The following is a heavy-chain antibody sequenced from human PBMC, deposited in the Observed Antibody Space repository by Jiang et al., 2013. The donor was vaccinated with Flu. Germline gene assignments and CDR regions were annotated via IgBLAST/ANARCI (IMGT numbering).Heavy chain of an antibody. Sequence: GAEVKKPGASVKVSCKASGYTFTSYDINWVRQATGQGLEWMGWMNPNSGNTGYAQKFQGRVTMTRNTSISTAYMELSSLRSEDTAVYYCARDSRDSSSDYTRRSRNAFDIWGQGTMVTVSS. CDR1: GYTFTSYD. V-gene: IGHV1-8*01. CDR2: MNPNSGNT. J-gene: IGHJ3*02. D-gene: IGHD3-22*01. CDR3: ARDSRDSSSDYTRRSRNAFDI.